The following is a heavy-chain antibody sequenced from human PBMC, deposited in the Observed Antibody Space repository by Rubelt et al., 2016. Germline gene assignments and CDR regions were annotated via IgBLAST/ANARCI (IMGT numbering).Heavy chain of an antibody. V-gene: IGHV3-30*02. CDR3: AKPARLDYGINAEYFQH. CDR1: GFTFSSYG. CDR2: IRYDGSNK. Sequence: QVQLVESGGGVVQPGGSLRLSCAASGFTFSSYGMHWVGQAPGKGLVWVAFIRYDGSNKHYADSVKGRFTISRDNSKNTLYLQMNSLRAEDTAVYYCAKPARLDYGINAEYFQHWGQGTLVTVSS. D-gene: IGHD4-17*01. J-gene: IGHJ1*01.